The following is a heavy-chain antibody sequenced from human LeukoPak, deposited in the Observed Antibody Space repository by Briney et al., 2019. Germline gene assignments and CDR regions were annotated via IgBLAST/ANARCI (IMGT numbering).Heavy chain of an antibody. J-gene: IGHJ4*02. CDR2: ISINGGST. V-gene: IGHV3-64*01. CDR1: GFTLRSYA. Sequence: GGSLRLSCAASGFTLRSYAMSWVRQAPGKGLESVSAISINGGSTYYANSVKGRFTISRDNSKNTLYLQMGSLRAEDMAVYYCARVIAGVGGFDYWGQGTLVTVSS. D-gene: IGHD1-26*01. CDR3: ARVIAGVGGFDY.